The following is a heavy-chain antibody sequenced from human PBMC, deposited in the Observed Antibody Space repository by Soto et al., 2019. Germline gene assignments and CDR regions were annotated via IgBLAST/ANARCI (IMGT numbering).Heavy chain of an antibody. D-gene: IGHD4-17*01. CDR3: ARGVTTVTKFF. CDR1: GGSFSGYY. CDR2: INHSGST. J-gene: IGHJ3*01. V-gene: IGHV4-34*01. Sequence: SETLSLTCAVYGGSFSGYYWSWIRQPPGKGLEWIGEINHSGSTNYNPSLKSRVTISVDTSKNQFSLKLSSVTAADTAVYYCARGVTTVTKFFWGQGTMVTVSS.